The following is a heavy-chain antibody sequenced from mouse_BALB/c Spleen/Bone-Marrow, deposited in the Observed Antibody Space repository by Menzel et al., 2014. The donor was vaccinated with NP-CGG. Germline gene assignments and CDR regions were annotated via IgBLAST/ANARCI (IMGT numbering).Heavy chain of an antibody. V-gene: IGHV1S135*01. CDR2: INPYNGAT. CDR1: GYSFTDYY. CDR3: ATDRYGEGYAMGY. J-gene: IGHJ4*01. D-gene: IGHD2-14*01. Sequence: VQLQQSGPELVKPGASVKISCKASGYSFTDYYMHWVKQSHVKSLEWIGRINPYNGATSYNQNFKDKACLTVDKSSTTGFVGVHSLASEDAVVQYCATDRYGEGYAMGYWGQGTSVTGSS.